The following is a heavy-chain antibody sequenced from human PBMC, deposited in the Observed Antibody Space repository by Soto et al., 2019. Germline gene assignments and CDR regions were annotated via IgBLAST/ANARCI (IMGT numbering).Heavy chain of an antibody. CDR1: GGSFSGYY. D-gene: IGHD5-12*01. Sequence: SETLSLTCAVYGGSFSGYYWSWIRQPPGKGLEWIGEINHSGSTNYNPSLKSRVTISVDTSKNQFSLKLSSVTAADTAVYYCARGGGLYSGYDYSYYCGQGTLVTVSS. V-gene: IGHV4-34*01. CDR3: ARGGGLYSGYDYSYY. J-gene: IGHJ4*02. CDR2: INHSGST.